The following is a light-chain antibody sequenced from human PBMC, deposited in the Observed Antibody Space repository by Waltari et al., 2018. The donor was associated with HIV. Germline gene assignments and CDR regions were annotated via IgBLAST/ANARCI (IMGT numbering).Light chain of an antibody. CDR3: AAWDDSSVV. CDR2: RNN. CDR1: SSNIGSNY. J-gene: IGLJ2*01. V-gene: IGLV1-47*01. Sequence: QSVLTQPPSASGTPGQRVTISCSGSSSNIGSNYVYWYQQIPGTAPKLLIYRNNQRPSGVPDRFSGSKSGTSASLAISGLRSEDEADYYCAAWDDSSVVFGGGTKLTVL.